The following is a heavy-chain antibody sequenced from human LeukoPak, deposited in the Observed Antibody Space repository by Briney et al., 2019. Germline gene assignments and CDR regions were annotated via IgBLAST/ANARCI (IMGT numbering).Heavy chain of an antibody. CDR2: INHSGST. J-gene: IGHJ4*02. Sequence: SETLSLTCAVYGGSFSGYYWSWIRQPPGKGLEWIGEINHSGSTNYNPSLKSRVTISVDTSKNQFSLKLSSVTAADTAMYYCARGRRNYYGSGSYSITRCYFDYWGQGTLVTVSS. V-gene: IGHV4-34*01. CDR3: ARGRRNYYGSGSYSITRCYFDY. D-gene: IGHD3-10*01. CDR1: GGSFSGYY.